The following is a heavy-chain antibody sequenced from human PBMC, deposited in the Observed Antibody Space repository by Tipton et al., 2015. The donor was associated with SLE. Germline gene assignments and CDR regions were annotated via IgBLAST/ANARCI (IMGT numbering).Heavy chain of an antibody. Sequence: TLSLTCAVFGDSISSSHWWTWVRQPPGKGLEWIGDTYHSGTTNYNSSLKSRVTMSVDKSKNQFSLNLSSVTAADTALYYCARASYGDQFSVDYWSQGTLVSVSS. V-gene: IGHV4-4*02. CDR3: ARASYGDQFSVDY. CDR1: GDSISSSHW. D-gene: IGHD2-21*02. CDR2: TYHSGTT. J-gene: IGHJ4*02.